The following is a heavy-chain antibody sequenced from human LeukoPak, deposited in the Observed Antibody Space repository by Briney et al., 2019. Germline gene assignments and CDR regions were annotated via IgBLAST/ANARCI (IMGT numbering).Heavy chain of an antibody. D-gene: IGHD5-24*01. V-gene: IGHV3-21*01. CDR3: ARDEMATSYPYYYYGMDV. CDR2: ISGSGAYI. CDR1: GFTFSSYN. Sequence: PGGSLRLSCTASGFTFSSYNMNWVRQAPGKGPEWVSSISGSGAYIYYADSLKGRFIISRDNAKNSLYLQMNSLRAEDTAVYYCARDEMATSYPYYYYGMDVWGQGTTVTVSS. J-gene: IGHJ6*02.